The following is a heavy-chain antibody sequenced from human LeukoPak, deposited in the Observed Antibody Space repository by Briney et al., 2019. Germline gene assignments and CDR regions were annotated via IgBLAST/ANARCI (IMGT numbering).Heavy chain of an antibody. CDR2: IWYDGSNK. V-gene: IGHV3-33*01. CDR1: GSTFSSYG. J-gene: IGHJ4*02. D-gene: IGHD3-10*01. CDR3: ARDRVYYGSGSTFDY. Sequence: GGSLRLSCAASGSTFSSYGMHWVRQAPGKGLEWVAVIWYDGSNKYYADSVKGRFTISRDNSKNTLYLQMNSLRAEDTAVYYCARDRVYYGSGSTFDYWGQGTLVTVSS.